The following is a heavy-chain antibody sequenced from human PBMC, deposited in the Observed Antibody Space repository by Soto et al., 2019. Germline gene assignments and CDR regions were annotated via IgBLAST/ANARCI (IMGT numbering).Heavy chain of an antibody. CDR3: AKYGRDSSAWKADY. J-gene: IGHJ4*02. CDR1: GFTFSSFS. V-gene: IGHV3-23*01. Sequence: EVELLESGGGLVQPGGSLRLSCAASGFTFSSFSMTWVRQAPGKGLEWVSGISGSGGTTNYADSVKDRFTISRDNSKSTVFLQMHSLRAEDTAVYYCAKYGRDSSAWKADYGGQGTLVTVSS. CDR2: ISGSGGTT. D-gene: IGHD3-22*01.